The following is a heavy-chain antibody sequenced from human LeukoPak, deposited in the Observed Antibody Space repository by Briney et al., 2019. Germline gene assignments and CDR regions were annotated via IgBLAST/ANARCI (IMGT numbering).Heavy chain of an antibody. D-gene: IGHD3-3*02. CDR3: ARGGIRRLRKGRWFDP. CDR1: GGSFSGYY. Sequence: SETLSLTCAVYGGSFSGYYWSWIRQPPGRGLEWIGEINHSGSTNYNPSLKSRVTISVDTSKNQFSLKLSSVTAADTAVYYCARGGIRRLRKGRWFDPWGQGTLVTVSS. V-gene: IGHV4-34*01. J-gene: IGHJ5*02. CDR2: INHSGST.